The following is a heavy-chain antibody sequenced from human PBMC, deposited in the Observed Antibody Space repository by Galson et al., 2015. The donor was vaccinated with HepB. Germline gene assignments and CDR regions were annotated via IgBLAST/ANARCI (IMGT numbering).Heavy chain of an antibody. CDR3: AKKSMAGGAVPFNV. V-gene: IGHV3-23*01. CDR2: ISSDSRNI. CDR1: GFTFGSYP. D-gene: IGHD1-26*01. J-gene: IGHJ3*01. Sequence: SLRLSCAASGFTFGSYPMSWVRQAPGKGLEWISVISSDSRNIYYADSVKGRFTISRDNSDHTLYLQMNSLRAEDTAVYHCAKKSMAGGAVPFNVWGQGTMVTVSS.